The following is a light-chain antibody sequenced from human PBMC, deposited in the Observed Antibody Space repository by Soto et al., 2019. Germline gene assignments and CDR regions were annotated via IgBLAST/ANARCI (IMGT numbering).Light chain of an antibody. CDR1: QSVRTN. CDR2: GAS. CDR3: QQYYDWPGT. V-gene: IGKV3-15*01. Sequence: IVMTQSPGTLSVFPGERATLSCRASQSVRTNLAWYQQNPGQAPRLLIYGASTRAPGIPARFSGSGAGTELTLKISSLQSEDFAVYYCQQYYDWPGTFGQGTTLEVK. J-gene: IGKJ2*01.